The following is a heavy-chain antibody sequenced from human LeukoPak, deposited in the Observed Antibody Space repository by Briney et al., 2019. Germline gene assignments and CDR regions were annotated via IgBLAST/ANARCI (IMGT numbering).Heavy chain of an antibody. CDR1: GYTFTDYY. CDR3: ASAPSQGDAFDI. V-gene: IGHV1-46*01. CDR2: INPSGGST. J-gene: IGHJ3*02. Sequence: ASVKVSCKASGYTFTDYYMNWWHKPLGKGLEWMGIINPSGGSTSYAQKFQGRVTMTRDTSTSTVYMELSSLRSEDTAVYYCASAPSQGDAFDIWGQGTMVTVSS.